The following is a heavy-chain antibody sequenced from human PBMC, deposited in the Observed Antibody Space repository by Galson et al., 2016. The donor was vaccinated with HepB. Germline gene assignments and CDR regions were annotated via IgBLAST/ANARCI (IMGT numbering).Heavy chain of an antibody. V-gene: IGHV3-30*03. Sequence: SLRLSCAASGFTFSSYDIHWVRQAPGKGLEWVAVISYDGSNKHYADSVNGRFTISRDNAKNSLYLQMNSLRAEDTALYSCVRVLYPNHGAWGYAMDVWGQGTTVTVSS. J-gene: IGHJ6*02. CDR1: GFTFSSYD. CDR3: VRVLYPNHGAWGYAMDV. D-gene: IGHD7-27*01. CDR2: ISYDGSNK.